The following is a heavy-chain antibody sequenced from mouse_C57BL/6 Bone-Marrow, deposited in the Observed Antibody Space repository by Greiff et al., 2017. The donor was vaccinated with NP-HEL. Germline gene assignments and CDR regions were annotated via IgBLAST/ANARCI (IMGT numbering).Heavy chain of an antibody. CDR3: ARKVTTVVATFHWYFDV. CDR1: GYTFTSYG. Sequence: VQLQQSGAELARPGASVKLSCKASGYTFTSYGISWVKQRTGKGLEWIGQIYPGDGDTNYNGKFKGKATLTADKSSSTAYMQLSSLTSADSAVYFCARKVTTVVATFHWYFDVWGTGTTVTVSS. J-gene: IGHJ1*03. D-gene: IGHD1-1*01. CDR2: IYPGDGDT. V-gene: IGHV1-81*01.